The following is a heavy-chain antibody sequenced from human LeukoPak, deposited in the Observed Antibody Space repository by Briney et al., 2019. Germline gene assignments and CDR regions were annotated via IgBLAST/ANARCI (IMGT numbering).Heavy chain of an antibody. D-gene: IGHD3-10*01. CDR2: ISGSGAYT. CDR1: GLTLRNCA. CDR3: AKDQNGYNKPVDY. J-gene: IGHJ4*02. V-gene: IGHV3-23*01. Sequence: HTGGSLRLSCAPSGLTLRNCAVNWVRQAPGKGLEGVSSISGSGAYTYYADSVKGRFTISRDNSKDTVSLQMNSLRAEDTAIYFCAKDQNGYNKPVDYWGQGTLVIVSS.